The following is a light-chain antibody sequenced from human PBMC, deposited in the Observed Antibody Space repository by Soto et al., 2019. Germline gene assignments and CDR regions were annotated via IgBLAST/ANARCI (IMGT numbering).Light chain of an antibody. CDR2: EVT. J-gene: IGLJ1*01. V-gene: IGLV2-14*01. Sequence: QSALTQPASVSGSPGQSITISCTGTSSDIGGYNYVSWYQQHPGKAPKLMISEVTNRPSGVSNRFSGSKSGNTASLTISGLQTEDEADYYCCSYTTTSTPFVFGTGTKVTV. CDR1: SSDIGGYNY. CDR3: CSYTTTSTPFV.